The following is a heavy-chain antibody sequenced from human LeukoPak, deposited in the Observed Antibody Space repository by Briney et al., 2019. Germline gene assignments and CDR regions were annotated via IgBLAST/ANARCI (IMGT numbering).Heavy chain of an antibody. J-gene: IGHJ4*02. Sequence: ASVKVSCKASGYTFTSYYMHWVRQAPGQGLEWMGIINPSGGSTSYAQKFQGRVTMTRDTSTSTVYMELSSLRSEDTAVYYRARAQGVGLTMIVVVLDYWGQGTLVTVSS. CDR3: ARAQGVGLTMIVVVLDY. CDR1: GYTFTSYY. V-gene: IGHV1-46*01. CDR2: INPSGGST. D-gene: IGHD3-22*01.